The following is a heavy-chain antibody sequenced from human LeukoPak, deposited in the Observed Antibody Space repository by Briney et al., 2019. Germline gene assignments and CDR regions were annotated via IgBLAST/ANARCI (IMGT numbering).Heavy chain of an antibody. Sequence: PSETLSLTCTVSGGSISSSGYYWGWVRQPPGKGLEWIGSIYYSGSTYYNPSLKSRVTISVDTSKNQFSLKLSSVTAADTAVFYCARGGLQYDFPFDLWGRGTLVTVSS. D-gene: IGHD3-3*01. J-gene: IGHJ2*01. CDR3: ARGGLQYDFPFDL. CDR1: GGSISSSGYY. V-gene: IGHV4-39*07. CDR2: IYYSGST.